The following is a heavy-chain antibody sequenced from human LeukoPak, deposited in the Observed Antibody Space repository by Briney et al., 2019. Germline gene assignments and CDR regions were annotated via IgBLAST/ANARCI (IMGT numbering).Heavy chain of an antibody. J-gene: IGHJ4*02. Sequence: GGSLRLPCAASGFTFNIYWMHWVRQAPGKGLVWVSHINTDGSSTTYADSVKGRFTISRDNTKNTLYLQMNSLRAEDTAVYYCARIGGSSDFDYWGQGTLVTVSS. V-gene: IGHV3-74*01. D-gene: IGHD6-6*01. CDR1: GFTFNIYW. CDR3: ARIGGSSDFDY. CDR2: INTDGSST.